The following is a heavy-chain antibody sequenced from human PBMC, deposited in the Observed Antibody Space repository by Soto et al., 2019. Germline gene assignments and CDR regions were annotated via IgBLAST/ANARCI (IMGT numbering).Heavy chain of an antibody. CDR2: IYYTGST. D-gene: IGHD5-12*01. V-gene: IGHV4-31*03. CDR1: GDSISRGGYY. J-gene: IGHJ4*02. CDR3: ARHSNDYRKSFDY. Sequence: SETLSLTCTVSGDSISRGGYYWSWIRQHPGKGLEWIGYIYYTGSTYYNPSLKSRVTISVDTSKNQFSLKVSSVTAADTAVYFCARHSNDYRKSFDYWGQGSLVTVSS.